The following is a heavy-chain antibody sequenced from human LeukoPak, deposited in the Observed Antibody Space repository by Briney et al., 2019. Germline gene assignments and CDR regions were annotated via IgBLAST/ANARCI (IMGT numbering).Heavy chain of an antibody. CDR2: IDSAGDT. Sequence: PGGSLRLSCAASGFTFSNYDMHWVRQATGKGLEWVSGIDSAGDTYYSGSVKGRFTISRENAKNSLYLQMNSLRVGDTAVSYCARAPVPFYYYGMDVWGQGTTVTVSS. D-gene: IGHD6-6*01. CDR3: ARAPVPFYYYGMDV. V-gene: IGHV3-13*04. CDR1: GFTFSNYD. J-gene: IGHJ6*02.